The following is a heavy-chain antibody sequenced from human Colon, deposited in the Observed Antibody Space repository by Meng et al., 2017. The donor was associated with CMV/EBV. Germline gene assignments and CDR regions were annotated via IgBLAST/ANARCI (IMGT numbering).Heavy chain of an antibody. CDR3: ARDQYAAMVKDGMDV. CDR2: ISSSSSYI. J-gene: IGHJ6*02. Sequence: GGPLRLSCAASGFTFSSYPMYWVRQAPGRGLEWVASISSSSSYIYYADSLKGRFTISRDDARNSLFLQMNSLSVEDAAVYYCARDQYAAMVKDGMDVWGQGTTVTVSS. D-gene: IGHD5-18*01. V-gene: IGHV3-21*06. CDR1: GFTFSSYP.